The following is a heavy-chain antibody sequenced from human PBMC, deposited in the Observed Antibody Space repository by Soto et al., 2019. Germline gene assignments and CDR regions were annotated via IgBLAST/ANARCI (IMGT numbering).Heavy chain of an antibody. D-gene: IGHD3-9*01. CDR2: INAGNGNT. Sequence: ASVKVSCKASGYTFTSYAMHWVRQAPGQRLEWMGWINAGNGNTKYSQKFQGRVTITRDTSASTAYMELSSLRSEDTAAYYCARVPVLRYFDWLSPAYFDYWGQGTLVTVYS. J-gene: IGHJ4*02. CDR1: GYTFTSYA. CDR3: ARVPVLRYFDWLSPAYFDY. V-gene: IGHV1-3*01.